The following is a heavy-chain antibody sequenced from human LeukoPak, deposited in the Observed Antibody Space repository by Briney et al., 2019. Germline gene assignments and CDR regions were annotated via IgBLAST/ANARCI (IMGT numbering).Heavy chain of an antibody. J-gene: IGHJ4*02. V-gene: IGHV3-23*01. CDR3: AILPGYSSGWYEVNY. CDR2: ISGSGGST. CDR1: GFTFSSYA. D-gene: IGHD6-13*01. Sequence: PGGSLRLSCAASGFTFSSYAMSWVRQAPGKGLEWVSGISGSGGSTYYADSVKGRFTISRDNSRNTLYLQMNSPRAEDMAVYYCAILPGYSSGWYEVNYWGQGTLVTVPS.